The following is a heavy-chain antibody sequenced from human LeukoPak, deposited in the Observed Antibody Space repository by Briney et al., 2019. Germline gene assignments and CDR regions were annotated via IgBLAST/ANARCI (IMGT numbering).Heavy chain of an antibody. CDR3: ARYPNPNYEHYYYYYGMDV. D-gene: IGHD3-3*01. J-gene: IGHJ6*04. Sequence: PSETLSLTCTVSGGSISSSYWSWIRQPPGKGLEWIGYIYSSASTNYNPSLKSRVTISVDTSKNQFSLKLSSVTAADTAVYYCARYPNPNYEHYYYYYGMDVWGKGTTVTVSS. CDR2: IYSSAST. V-gene: IGHV4-59*01. CDR1: GGSISSSY.